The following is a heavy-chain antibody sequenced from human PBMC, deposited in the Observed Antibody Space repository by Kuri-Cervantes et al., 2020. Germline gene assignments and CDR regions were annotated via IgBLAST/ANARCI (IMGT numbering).Heavy chain of an antibody. CDR3: ARVAEMATIRYFDY. J-gene: IGHJ4*02. Sequence: SVKVSCKASGGTFSSYAISWVRQAPGQGLEWMGGIIPIFGTANYAQKFQGRVTITADESTSTAYMELSSLRSEDTAVYYCARVAEMATIRYFDYWGQGTLVTVSS. D-gene: IGHD5-24*01. CDR1: GGTFSSYA. V-gene: IGHV1-69*13. CDR2: IIPIFGTA.